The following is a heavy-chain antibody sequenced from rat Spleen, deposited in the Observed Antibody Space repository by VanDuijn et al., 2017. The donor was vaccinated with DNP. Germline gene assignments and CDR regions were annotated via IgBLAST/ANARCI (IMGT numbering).Heavy chain of an antibody. J-gene: IGHJ2*01. CDR2: INNAGNT. CDR3: AIQLGVFDY. V-gene: IGHV3-3*01. D-gene: IGHD5-1*01. CDR1: GYSITSNYK. Sequence: EVQLQESGPGLVKPSQSLSLTCSVTGYSITSNYKWSWIRKFPGNKLEWMGYINNAGNTNYNPSLKSRFSITRDTSKNQFFLQWNSVGTEVTATYYCAIQLGVFDYGGQGVMVTV.